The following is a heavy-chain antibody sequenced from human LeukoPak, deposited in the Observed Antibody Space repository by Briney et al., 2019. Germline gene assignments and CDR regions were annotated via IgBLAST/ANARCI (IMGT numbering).Heavy chain of an antibody. J-gene: IGHJ4*02. Sequence: SETLSLTCTVSGGSISSYYWSWIRQPPGKGLEWIGYIYYSGSTNYNPSLKSRATISVDTSKNQFSLKLSSVTAADTAVYYCARSEFDWLLKFDYWGQGTLVTASS. CDR2: IYYSGST. CDR3: ARSEFDWLLKFDY. CDR1: GGSISSYY. D-gene: IGHD3-9*01. V-gene: IGHV4-59*01.